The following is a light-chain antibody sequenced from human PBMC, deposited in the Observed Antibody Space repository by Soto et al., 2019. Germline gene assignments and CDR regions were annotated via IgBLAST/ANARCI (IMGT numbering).Light chain of an antibody. J-gene: IGLJ1*01. CDR1: SGHSSYI. Sequence: QSVLTQSSSASASLGSSVKLTCTLSSGHSSYIIAWHQQQPGKAPRYLMKLEGSGNYNKGSEVPDRFSGSSSGADRYLTISNLQFEVEADYYCETWDSNTHVFGTGTKLTVL. V-gene: IGLV4-60*02. CDR3: ETWDSNTHV. CDR2: LEGSGNY.